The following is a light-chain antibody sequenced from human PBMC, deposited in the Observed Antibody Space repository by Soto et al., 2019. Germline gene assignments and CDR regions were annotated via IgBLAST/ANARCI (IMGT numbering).Light chain of an antibody. CDR3: QQRHMWTIT. Sequence: EVVLTQSPVTLSVSPGERVTLSCRASQSFRGLLAWYQQKPGQAPRLLIYDAYNRATGIPPRFSGSGSGTDGTLTISSLETEDSAVYYCQQRHMWTITFGQGTRLEIK. J-gene: IGKJ5*01. CDR1: QSFRGL. V-gene: IGKV3-11*01. CDR2: DAY.